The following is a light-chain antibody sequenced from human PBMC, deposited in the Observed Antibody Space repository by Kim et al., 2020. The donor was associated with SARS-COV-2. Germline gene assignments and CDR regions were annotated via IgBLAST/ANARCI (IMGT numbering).Light chain of an antibody. V-gene: IGLV3-25*03. CDR1: ALPKQY. Sequence: PGRTARITCSGDALPKQYAYWFQQKPGQAPVLVMSEDTERPSGIPERFSGSTSGTTVTLTISGVQAEDEADYYCQSADSSDTFWVFGGGTQLTVL. CDR2: EDT. J-gene: IGLJ3*02. CDR3: QSADSSDTFWV.